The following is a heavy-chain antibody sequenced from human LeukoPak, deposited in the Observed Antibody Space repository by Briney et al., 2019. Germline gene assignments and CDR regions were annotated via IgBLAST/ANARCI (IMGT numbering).Heavy chain of an antibody. CDR3: ARDEGIVIVPGTHDY. CDR2: ISAYNGYT. V-gene: IGHV1-18*01. CDR1: GYTFTNFG. D-gene: IGHD2-2*01. J-gene: IGHJ4*02. Sequence: GASVKVSCKGYGYTFTNFGITWVRQAPGQGLEWMGWISAYNGYTNYAQKLQGRVTMTTETSTSTVYMGLRSLRFDDTAVYYCARDEGIVIVPGTHDYWGQGTLVTVSS.